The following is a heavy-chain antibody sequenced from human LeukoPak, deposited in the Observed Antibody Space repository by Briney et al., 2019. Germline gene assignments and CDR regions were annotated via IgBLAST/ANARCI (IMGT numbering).Heavy chain of an antibody. V-gene: IGHV3-23*01. D-gene: IGHD6-25*01. Sequence: GGSLRLSCAASGFTFSSYAMSWVRQAPGKGLEWVSAISGSGGSTYYADSVKGRFTISRDNSKNTLYLQMSSLRTEDTAVYYCAIWPRNQRDFDYWGQGTLVTVSS. CDR1: GFTFSSYA. CDR3: AIWPRNQRDFDY. J-gene: IGHJ4*02. CDR2: ISGSGGST.